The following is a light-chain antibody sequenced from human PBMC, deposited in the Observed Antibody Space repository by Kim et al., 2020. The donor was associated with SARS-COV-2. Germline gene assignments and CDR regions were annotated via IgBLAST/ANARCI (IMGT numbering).Light chain of an antibody. V-gene: IGLV8-61*01. CDR2: NTN. CDR3: VLYMGSGIWV. Sequence: QAVVTQEPSFSVSPGGTVTLTCGLSSGSVSTSYYPSWYQQTPGQAPRTLIYNTNTRSSGVPDRFSGSILGSKAALTITGAQADDESDYYCVLYMGSGIWVFGGGTQLTVL. J-gene: IGLJ3*02. CDR1: SGSVSTSYY.